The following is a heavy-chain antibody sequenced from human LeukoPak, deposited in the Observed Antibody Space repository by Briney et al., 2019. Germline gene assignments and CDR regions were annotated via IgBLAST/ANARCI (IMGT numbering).Heavy chain of an antibody. J-gene: IGHJ6*02. V-gene: IGHV5-51*01. CDR1: GYSFTSYW. Sequence: GESLKISCKGSGYSFTSYWVGWVRQMPGKGLEWMGIIYPGDSDTRYSPSIQGQVTISADKSISTAYLQWSSLKASDTAMYYCARAHDSSGYSVYGIDVWGQGTTVTVSS. D-gene: IGHD3-22*01. CDR2: IYPGDSDT. CDR3: ARAHDSSGYSVYGIDV.